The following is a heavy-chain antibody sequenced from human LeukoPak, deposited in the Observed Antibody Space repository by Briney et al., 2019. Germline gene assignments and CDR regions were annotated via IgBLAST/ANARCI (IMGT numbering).Heavy chain of an antibody. CDR1: GFTFSSYW. J-gene: IGHJ4*02. CDR2: IKQDGSEK. D-gene: IGHD3-22*01. CDR3: AKKYGITMIVVVNYYFDY. V-gene: IGHV3-7*03. Sequence: GGSLRLSCAASGFTFSSYWMSWVRQAPGKGLEWVANIKQDGSEKYYVDSVKGRFTISRDNAKNSLYLQMNSLRAEDTAVYYCAKKYGITMIVVVNYYFDYWGQGTLVTVSS.